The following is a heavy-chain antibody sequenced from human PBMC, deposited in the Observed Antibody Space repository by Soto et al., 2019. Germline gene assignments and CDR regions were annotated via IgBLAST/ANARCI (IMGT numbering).Heavy chain of an antibody. J-gene: IGHJ5*02. D-gene: IGHD3-9*01. V-gene: IGHV1-18*01. CDR1: GYTFTSYG. CDR3: ARDLTPGLVDP. CDR2: ISAYNGNT. Sequence: QFQLLQSGAEVKKPGASVKVSCKASGYTFTSYGISWVRQAPGQGLEWMGWISAYNGNTNYAQKLQGRVTMTTDTCTSTAYMELRSLRSDDTAVYSFARDLTPGLVDPWGQGTLVTVSS.